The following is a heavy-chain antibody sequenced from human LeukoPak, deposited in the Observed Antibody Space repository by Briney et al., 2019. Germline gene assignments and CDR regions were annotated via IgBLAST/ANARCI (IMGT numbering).Heavy chain of an antibody. CDR1: GFTFGSCW. CDR2: ISSSTSYI. Sequence: GGSLRLSCAASGFTFGSCWMNWVRQTPGKGLEWVSSISSSTSYIYYADSVKGRFTISRDNAKNSLYLQMNSLRAEDTAVYYCARDAATTGPYYFDYWGQGTLVTVSS. D-gene: IGHD1-1*01. CDR3: ARDAATTGPYYFDY. V-gene: IGHV3-21*01. J-gene: IGHJ4*02.